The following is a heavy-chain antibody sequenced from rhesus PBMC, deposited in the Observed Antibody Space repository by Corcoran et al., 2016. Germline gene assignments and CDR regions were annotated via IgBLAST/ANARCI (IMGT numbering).Heavy chain of an antibody. CDR1: GGPISDSYF. D-gene: IGHD5-24*01. V-gene: IGHV4-92*01. CDR3: ARRVGWGNVGYWYFDI. Sequence: QVQLQESGPGLVKPSETLSLTCTVSGGPISDSYFWNWIRQAPGRGREGLGRNYGGGVSTSDNPALKSRVTISKATSKNQFSLNLSSVAAADTAGYYCARRVGWGNVGYWYFDIWGPGTPITISS. CDR2: NYGGGVST. J-gene: IGHJ2*01.